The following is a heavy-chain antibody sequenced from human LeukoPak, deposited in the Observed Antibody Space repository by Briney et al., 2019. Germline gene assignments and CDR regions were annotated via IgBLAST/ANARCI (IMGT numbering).Heavy chain of an antibody. D-gene: IGHD3-22*01. CDR1: GGSISSSSYY. Sequence: SETLSLTCTVSGGSISSSSYYWGWIRQPPGKGLEWIGSIYHSGSTYYNPSLKSRVTISVDTSKNQFSLKLSSVTAADTAVYYCARDVSGYAWFDPWGQGTLVTVSS. V-gene: IGHV4-39*07. CDR3: ARDVSGYAWFDP. CDR2: IYHSGST. J-gene: IGHJ5*02.